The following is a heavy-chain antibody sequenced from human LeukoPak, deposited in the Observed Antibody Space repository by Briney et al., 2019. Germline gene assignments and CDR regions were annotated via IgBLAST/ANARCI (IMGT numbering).Heavy chain of an antibody. CDR2: IDHSGTT. Sequence: PSETLSLTCIVSGGSISTSAYYWGWIRQPPGEGLQWIGEIDHSGTTNCNPSLKSRVTMSVDTSKNQFSLMLTSVTAADTAVYYCGRTLPRRTTAAAAHLDSWGQGTLVTVSS. J-gene: IGHJ4*02. V-gene: IGHV4-39*07. D-gene: IGHD6-13*01. CDR3: GRTLPRRTTAAAAHLDS. CDR1: GGSISTSAYY.